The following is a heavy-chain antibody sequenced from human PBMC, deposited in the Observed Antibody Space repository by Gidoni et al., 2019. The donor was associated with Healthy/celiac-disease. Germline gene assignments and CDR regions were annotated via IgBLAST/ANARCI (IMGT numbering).Heavy chain of an antibody. Sequence: EVQLLESGGGLVQPGGSLRLSCAASGFPFSSSAMSWVRQAPGKGLEWVSAISGSGGSTYYADSVKGRFTISRDNSKNTLYLQMNSLRAEDTAVYYCAKDTFRAVAGTGPWGYWGQGTLVTVSS. CDR2: ISGSGGST. J-gene: IGHJ4*02. D-gene: IGHD6-19*01. V-gene: IGHV3-23*01. CDR3: AKDTFRAVAGTGPWGY. CDR1: GFPFSSSA.